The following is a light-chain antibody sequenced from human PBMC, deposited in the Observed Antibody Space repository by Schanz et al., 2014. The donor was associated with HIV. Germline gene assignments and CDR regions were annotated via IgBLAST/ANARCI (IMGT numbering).Light chain of an antibody. CDR3: QYFGNSGGT. CDR2: GAS. V-gene: IGKV3-20*01. Sequence: EIVLTQSPGTLSLSPGQRATLSCRASQSVNSNYLAWYQQKPGQAPRLLIYGASSRATGIPDRFSGSGSGTAFTLTISRLEPEDFAVYFCQYFGNSGGTFGGGTKVEIK. J-gene: IGKJ4*01. CDR1: QSVNSNY.